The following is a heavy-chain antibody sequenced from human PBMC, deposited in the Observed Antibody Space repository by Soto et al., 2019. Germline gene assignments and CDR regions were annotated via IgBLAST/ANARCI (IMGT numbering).Heavy chain of an antibody. Sequence: GESLKISCKGSGYSFTSYWIGWVRQMPGKGLEWMGIIYPGDSDARYSPSFQGQVTISADTSISTAYLQWTSLKASDTAMYYCARSRRGAYSSGWYSPSGYYNYGIDVWGQGTKVTVSS. CDR3: ARSRRGAYSSGWYSPSGYYNYGIDV. D-gene: IGHD6-19*01. CDR1: GYSFTSYW. CDR2: IYPGDSDA. V-gene: IGHV5-51*01. J-gene: IGHJ6*02.